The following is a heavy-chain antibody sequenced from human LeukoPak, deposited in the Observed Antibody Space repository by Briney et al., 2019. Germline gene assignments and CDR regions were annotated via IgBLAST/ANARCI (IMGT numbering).Heavy chain of an antibody. Sequence: GGSLRLSCAASGFTFSDFYMSWIRQAPGKGLEWVAYISTSSTTIYYADSVKGRFTISRDSAKNSLYLQMNSLRAEDTAVYYCAKPLYGGNSGDAFDIWGQGTMVTVSS. D-gene: IGHD4-23*01. CDR3: AKPLYGGNSGDAFDI. V-gene: IGHV3-11*04. CDR1: GFTFSDFY. J-gene: IGHJ3*02. CDR2: ISTSSTTI.